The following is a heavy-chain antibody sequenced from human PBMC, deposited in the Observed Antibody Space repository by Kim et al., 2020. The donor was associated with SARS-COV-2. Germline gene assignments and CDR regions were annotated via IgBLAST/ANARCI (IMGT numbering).Heavy chain of an antibody. V-gene: IGHV4-34*01. Sequence: SLKSRVTFAVDTSKNQFSLKLSSGTAADTAVYYCARRRGSFGGVIVNFDYWGQGTLVTVSS. D-gene: IGHD3-16*02. CDR3: ARRRGSFGGVIVNFDY. J-gene: IGHJ4*02.